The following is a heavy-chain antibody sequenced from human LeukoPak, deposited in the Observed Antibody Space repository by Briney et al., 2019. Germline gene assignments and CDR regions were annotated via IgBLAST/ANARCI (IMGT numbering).Heavy chain of an antibody. CDR1: GFTLSTYW. V-gene: IGHV3-21*01. CDR3: ARERGITASADWFDP. Sequence: GGSLRLSCAASGFTLSTYWMSWVRQAPGKGLEWVSSIRSSSSYIYYAESVKGRFTISRDNANNSMYLQMNSLRAEDTAVYYCARERGITASADWFDPWGRGTLVTVSS. D-gene: IGHD1-20*01. J-gene: IGHJ5*02. CDR2: IRSSSSYI.